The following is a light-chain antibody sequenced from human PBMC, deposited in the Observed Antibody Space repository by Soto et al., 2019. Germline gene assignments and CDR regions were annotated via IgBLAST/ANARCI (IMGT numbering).Light chain of an antibody. CDR1: QSIGTN. V-gene: IGKV3-11*01. Sequence: ESVLTQSPATLSLSPGERATLSCRASQSIGTNVAWYQQKPGQAPRLLIYDAHYRATAIPARFSGGGSGTDFTLTISSLEPEDFAVYYCQHRSNWSWTFGQGTKVEIK. CDR3: QHRSNWSWT. J-gene: IGKJ1*01. CDR2: DAH.